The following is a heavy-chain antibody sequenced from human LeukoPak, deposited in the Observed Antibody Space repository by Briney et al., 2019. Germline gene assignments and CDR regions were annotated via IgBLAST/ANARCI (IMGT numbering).Heavy chain of an antibody. V-gene: IGHV1-2*02. Sequence: ASVKVSCKASGYSFIDYYIHWVRQAPGQGLEWMGWVNPHSGGTKFAQKFQGRVTMTRDMSINTAYMEVSSLRSDDTAVYYCARDIGDYYGSGSYWLLWGQGTLVTVAS. CDR3: ARDIGDYYGSGSYWLL. CDR1: GYSFIDYY. D-gene: IGHD3-10*01. J-gene: IGHJ4*02. CDR2: VNPHSGGT.